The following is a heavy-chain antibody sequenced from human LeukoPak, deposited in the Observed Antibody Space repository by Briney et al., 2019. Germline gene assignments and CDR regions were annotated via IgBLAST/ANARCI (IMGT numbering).Heavy chain of an antibody. V-gene: IGHV3-23*01. CDR2: ISGSGGST. CDR1: GFTPSSYT. Sequence: PGGSLRLSCAGSGFTPSSYTMNWVRQAPGKGLEWVSAISGSGGSTYYADSVKGRFTISRDNSKNTLYLQMNSLRAEDTAVYYCAKSDGSGSYRSDYYYGMDVWGQGTTVTVSS. J-gene: IGHJ6*02. D-gene: IGHD3-10*01. CDR3: AKSDGSGSYRSDYYYGMDV.